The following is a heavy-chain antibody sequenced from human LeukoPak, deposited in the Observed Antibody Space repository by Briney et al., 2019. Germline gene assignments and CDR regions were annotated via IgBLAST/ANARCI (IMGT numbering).Heavy chain of an antibody. CDR1: GGSISSYY. Sequence: PSETLSLTCTVSGGSISSYYWSWIRQPPGKGLEWIGYIYYSGSTNYNPSLKSRVTMSVDTSKNQFSLKLSSVTAADTAVYYCASSLPSGDYGSTPYFDYWGQGTLVTVSS. J-gene: IGHJ4*02. V-gene: IGHV4-59*01. D-gene: IGHD4-17*01. CDR3: ASSLPSGDYGSTPYFDY. CDR2: IYYSGST.